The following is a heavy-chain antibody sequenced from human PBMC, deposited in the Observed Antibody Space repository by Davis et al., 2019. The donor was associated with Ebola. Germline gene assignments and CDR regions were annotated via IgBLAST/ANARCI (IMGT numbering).Heavy chain of an antibody. J-gene: IGHJ4*02. D-gene: IGHD1-26*01. CDR3: ARDHLEGSLDY. CDR1: GFSLGPHG. Sequence: GESLKISCATSGFSLGPHGMHWIRPAPGKGLEWVAMSVNDATTQYYGDSVRGRFTISRDNPRKMMYLQMNDLRVQDTAVYYCARDHLEGSLDYWGQGTLVIVS. CDR2: SVNDATTQ. V-gene: IGHV3-33*01.